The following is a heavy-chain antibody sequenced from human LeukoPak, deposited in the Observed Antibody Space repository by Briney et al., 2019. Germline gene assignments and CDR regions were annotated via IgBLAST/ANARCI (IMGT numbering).Heavy chain of an antibody. CDR3: ARGSEAYYYDSSGYSLFDY. Sequence: GGSLRLSCAASGFTFSSYAMHWVRQAPGKGLEWVAVTWYDGRNKNYADSVKGRFTISRDNAKNSLYLQMNSLRVEDTAVYYCARGSEAYYYDSSGYSLFDYWGQGTLVTVSS. CDR1: GFTFSSYA. D-gene: IGHD3-22*01. CDR2: TWYDGRNK. J-gene: IGHJ4*02. V-gene: IGHV3-33*01.